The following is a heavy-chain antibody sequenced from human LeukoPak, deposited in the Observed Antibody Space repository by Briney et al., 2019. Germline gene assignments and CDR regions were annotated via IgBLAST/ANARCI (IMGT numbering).Heavy chain of an antibody. CDR3: AKDFRHDSSGFFRG. J-gene: IGHJ4*02. V-gene: IGHV3-23*03. D-gene: IGHD3-22*01. CDR1: GFTFSTYD. Sequence: GRSLRLSCAASGFTFSTYDMSWIRQAPGKGLEWVSLITYQSTTYYADSVKGRFTIARDNSRETLYLQINSLRVEDTAVYYCAKDFRHDSSGFFRGWGQGTLVTVSS. CDR2: ITYQSTT.